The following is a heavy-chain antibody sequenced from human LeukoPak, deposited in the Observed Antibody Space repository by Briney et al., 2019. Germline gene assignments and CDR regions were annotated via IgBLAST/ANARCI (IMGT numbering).Heavy chain of an antibody. CDR2: IHYSGGT. D-gene: IGHD5-18*01. CDR1: GGSISTYY. J-gene: IGHJ4*02. Sequence: SETLSLTCTVSGGSISTYYWSWVRQPPGKGLEWIGYIHYSGGTNYNPSLKSRLTISVDTSKNQFSLMLSSVTAADTAVYYCARGMAGYSYAYAGYWGQGTLVTVSS. V-gene: IGHV4-59*01. CDR3: ARGMAGYSYAYAGY.